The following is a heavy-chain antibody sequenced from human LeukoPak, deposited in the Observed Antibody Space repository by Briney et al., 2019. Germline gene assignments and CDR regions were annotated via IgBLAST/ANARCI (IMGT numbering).Heavy chain of an antibody. V-gene: IGHV1-46*01. CDR3: ASGYYYDSSGYFY. Sequence: ASVKVSCKASGYTFTTYYIHWVRQAPGQGLEWMGKINPSGGSTTYTQKFQDRVIMTRDTSTSTVYMELSSLRSEDTAVYYCASGYYYDSSGYFYWGQGTLVTVSS. J-gene: IGHJ4*02. D-gene: IGHD3-22*01. CDR1: GYTFTTYY. CDR2: INPSGGST.